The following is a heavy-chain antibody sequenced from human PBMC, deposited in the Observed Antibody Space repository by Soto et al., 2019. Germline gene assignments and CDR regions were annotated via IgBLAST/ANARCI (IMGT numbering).Heavy chain of an antibody. CDR2: IFHSGST. Sequence: SETLSLTCAVSGGSIRGNNWWSWVRQPPGKGLEWIGEIFHSGSTNYNPSLKTRVTISVDKSKNQFSLKLSSVTAADTAVYYCARVYSGSYSDSWGQGTLVTAPQ. J-gene: IGHJ4*02. V-gene: IGHV4-4*02. D-gene: IGHD1-26*01. CDR1: GGSIRGNNW. CDR3: ARVYSGSYSDS.